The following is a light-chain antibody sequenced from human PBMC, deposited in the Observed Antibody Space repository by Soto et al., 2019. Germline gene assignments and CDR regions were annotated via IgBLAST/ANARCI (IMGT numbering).Light chain of an antibody. J-gene: IGKJ1*01. V-gene: IGKV3-15*01. Sequence: EIVMTQSPATLSVSPGDRATLSCRASQSVFSSLAWYQQKPGQAPRLLIYGAATRATGIPARFSGSGSGTEFTLTISSLQSEDFAVYYCQQYHNWPAFDQGTKVDIK. CDR2: GAA. CDR3: QQYHNWPA. CDR1: QSVFSS.